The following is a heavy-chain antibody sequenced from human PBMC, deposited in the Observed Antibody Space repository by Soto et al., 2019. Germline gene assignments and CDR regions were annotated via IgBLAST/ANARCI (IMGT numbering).Heavy chain of an antibody. V-gene: IGHV3-30*18. CDR2: ISYDGSNK. D-gene: IGHD3-3*01. Sequence: HPGGSLRLSCAASGFTFSSYGMHWVRQAPGKGLEWVAVISYDGSNKYYADSVKGRFTISRDNSKNTLYLQMNSLRAEDTAVYYCAKDAQTYYDFWSGYFDYWGQGTLVTVSS. CDR1: GFTFSSYG. J-gene: IGHJ4*02. CDR3: AKDAQTYYDFWSGYFDY.